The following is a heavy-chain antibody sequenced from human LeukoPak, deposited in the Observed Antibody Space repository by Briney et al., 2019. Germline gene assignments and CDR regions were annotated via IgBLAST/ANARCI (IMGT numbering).Heavy chain of an antibody. J-gene: IGHJ4*02. Sequence: GGSLRLSCAASGFTFSTYGMTWVRQAPAKGLEWVSGISGSGGSTYYADSVKGRFTISRDNSKNTLYLQMGSLRAEDMAVYYCARDRGWELLYYFDYWGQGTLVTVSS. D-gene: IGHD1-26*01. V-gene: IGHV3-23*01. CDR3: ARDRGWELLYYFDY. CDR2: ISGSGGST. CDR1: GFTFSTYG.